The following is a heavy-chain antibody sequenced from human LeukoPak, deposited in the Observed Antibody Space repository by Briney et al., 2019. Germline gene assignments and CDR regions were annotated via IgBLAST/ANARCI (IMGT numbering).Heavy chain of an antibody. Sequence: GGSLRLSCAASGITFNYAWMTWVRQAPGKGLEWVARIKSKADGGTTEYVAPVKGRFTISRDDSQNMLYLQMNSLNTEDSAVYYCAALGTGFFNHWGQGTLVTVSS. CDR2: IKSKADGGTT. D-gene: IGHD2-8*02. CDR1: GITFNYAW. J-gene: IGHJ4*02. CDR3: AALGTGFFNH. V-gene: IGHV3-15*01.